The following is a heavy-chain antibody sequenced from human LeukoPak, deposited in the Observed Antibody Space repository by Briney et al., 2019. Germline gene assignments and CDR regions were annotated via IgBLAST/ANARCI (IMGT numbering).Heavy chain of an antibody. CDR2: IYYSGST. CDR1: GGSISSGGYY. V-gene: IGHV4-31*03. CDR3: ARGPGDQTYYYMDV. J-gene: IGHJ6*03. Sequence: SETLSLTCTVSGGSISSGGYYWSWIRQHPGKGLEWIGYIYYSGSTYYNPSLKSRVTISVDTSKNQFSLKLSSVTAADTAVYYCARGPGDQTYYYMDVWGKGTTVTVSS. D-gene: IGHD7-27*01.